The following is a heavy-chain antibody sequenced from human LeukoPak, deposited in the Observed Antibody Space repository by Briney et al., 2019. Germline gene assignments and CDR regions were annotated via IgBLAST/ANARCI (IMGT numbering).Heavy chain of an antibody. Sequence: SETLSLTCAVYGGSFSGYYWSWIRQPPGKGLEWIGEINHSGSTNYNPSLKSRVTISVDTSKNQFSLKLSSVTAADTAVYYCARLPSLYYYDSSGHGGRYFDYWGQGTLVTVSS. CDR3: ARLPSLYYYDSSGHGGRYFDY. J-gene: IGHJ4*02. CDR1: GGSFSGYY. V-gene: IGHV4-34*01. CDR2: INHSGST. D-gene: IGHD3-22*01.